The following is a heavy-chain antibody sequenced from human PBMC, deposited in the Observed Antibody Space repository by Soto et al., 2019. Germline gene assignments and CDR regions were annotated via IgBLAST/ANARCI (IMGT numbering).Heavy chain of an antibody. D-gene: IGHD2-2*01. CDR2: IYWDDDK. J-gene: IGHJ5*02. V-gene: IGHV2-5*02. Sequence: QITLKESGPTLVKPTQTLTLTCTFSGFSLSTSGVGVGWIRQPPGKALEWLALIYWDDDKRYSPSLKSRLTITKDTSKNQVVLTMTNMDPVDTATYYCAHLVPGYCSSTSCHNGWFDPWGQGTLVTVSS. CDR1: GFSLSTSGVG. CDR3: AHLVPGYCSSTSCHNGWFDP.